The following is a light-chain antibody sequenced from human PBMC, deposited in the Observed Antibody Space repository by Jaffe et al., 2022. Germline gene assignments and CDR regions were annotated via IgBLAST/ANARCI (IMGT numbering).Light chain of an antibody. Sequence: EIVMTQTPLSLSVTPGQPASISCKSSQSLLHSDGKTYLYWYLQKPGQSPQLLIYEASNRFSGVPDRFSGSGSGTDFTLKISRVEAEDVGVYYCMQSIQVLTFGGGTKVEIK. CDR3: MQSIQVLT. CDR1: QSLLHSDGKTY. J-gene: IGKJ4*01. CDR2: EAS. V-gene: IGKV2D-29*02.